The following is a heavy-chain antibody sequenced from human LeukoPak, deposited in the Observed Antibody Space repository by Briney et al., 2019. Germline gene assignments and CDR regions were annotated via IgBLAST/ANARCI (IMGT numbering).Heavy chain of an antibody. D-gene: IGHD1-26*01. Sequence: PAGRSLRLSCAASGFTFSSYGMHWVRQAPGKGLEWVAVISYDGSNKYYADSVKGRFTISRDNSKNTLYLQMNSLRAEDTAVYYCAKRGQWELPGNAFDIWGQGTMVTVSS. J-gene: IGHJ3*02. CDR2: ISYDGSNK. CDR3: AKRGQWELPGNAFDI. V-gene: IGHV3-30*18. CDR1: GFTFSSYG.